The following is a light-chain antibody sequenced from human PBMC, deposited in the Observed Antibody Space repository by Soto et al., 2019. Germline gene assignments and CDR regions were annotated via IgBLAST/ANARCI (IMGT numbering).Light chain of an antibody. CDR2: GAS. V-gene: IGKV3-20*01. CDR3: PQYGGSTRT. CDR1: QSVTTQ. J-gene: IGKJ1*01. Sequence: IVLTQSPCALSLSTGERATLSCRASQSVTTQLAWYQQKPGQAPRLIIHGASSRATGVPDRITGSGSGTDFTLSISRLEPEDFAVYYCPQYGGSTRTFGQGTNADIK.